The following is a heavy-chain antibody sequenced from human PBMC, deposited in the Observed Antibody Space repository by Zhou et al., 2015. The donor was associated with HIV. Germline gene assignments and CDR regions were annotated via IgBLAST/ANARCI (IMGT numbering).Heavy chain of an antibody. D-gene: IGHD2-15*01. CDR3: ARANIAGYCSGGSCKSWFDP. Sequence: QVQLVQSGAEVKKPGSSVKVSCKASGGTFSSYAISWVRQAPGQGLEWMGGIIPIFGTANYAQKFQGRVTITADESTSTAYMELSSLRSEDTAVYYCARANIAGYCSGGSCKSWFDPWGQGTLVTVSS. CDR2: IIPIFGTA. CDR1: GGTFSSYA. V-gene: IGHV1-69*01. J-gene: IGHJ5*02.